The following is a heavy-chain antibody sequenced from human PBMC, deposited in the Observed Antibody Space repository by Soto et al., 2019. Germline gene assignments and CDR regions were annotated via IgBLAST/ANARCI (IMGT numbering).Heavy chain of an antibody. CDR1: GYTFTSYA. D-gene: IGHD3-22*01. V-gene: IGHV1-3*01. CDR2: NNAGNGNT. J-gene: IGHJ4*02. Sequence: ASVKVSCKASGYTFTSYAMHWVRQAPGQRLEWMGWNNAGNGNTKYSQKFQGRVTITRDTSASTAYMELSSLRSEDTAVYYCARVTRRNYYDSSGYFPFDYWGQGTLVTVSS. CDR3: ARVTRRNYYDSSGYFPFDY.